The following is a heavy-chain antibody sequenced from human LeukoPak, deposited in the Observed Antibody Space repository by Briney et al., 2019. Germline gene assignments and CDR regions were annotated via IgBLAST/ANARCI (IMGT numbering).Heavy chain of an antibody. V-gene: IGHV3-20*04. J-gene: IGHJ6*03. D-gene: IGHD6-6*01. CDR2: INWNGAST. CDR1: GFSFDDLG. CDR3: ARAVCPTIKFCDSSYFMDV. Sequence: GGSLRLSCAASGFSFDDLGMSWVRQVPGKGLEWVAGINWNGASTGYADSVRGRFTISRDNAKNSLYLQVNSLRAEYTALYYCARAVCPTIKFCDSSYFMDVWGKGTTVNVS.